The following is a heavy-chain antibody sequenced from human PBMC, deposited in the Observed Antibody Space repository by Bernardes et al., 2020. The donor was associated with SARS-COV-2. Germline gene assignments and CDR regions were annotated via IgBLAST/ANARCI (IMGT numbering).Heavy chain of an antibody. V-gene: IGHV5-51*01. CDR1: GYTFTDYW. CDR2: IYPANSDT. CDR3: ARREKSGNFLIDY. D-gene: IGHD3-3*01. Sequence: GESRKISCKGSGYTFTDYWIGWVRQTPGKGLEWMGIIYPANSDTKYSPSFQGQVTISVDKSINTAYLQWSYLRASDTAMYYCARREKSGNFLIDYWGPGNLVTVSS. J-gene: IGHJ4*02.